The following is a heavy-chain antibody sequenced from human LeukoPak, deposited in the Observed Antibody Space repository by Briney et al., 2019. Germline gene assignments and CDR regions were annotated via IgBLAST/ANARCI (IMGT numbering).Heavy chain of an antibody. J-gene: IGHJ4*02. CDR3: AREASGYYRDF. CDR2: IWYDGSKQ. CDR1: GFTFSAHG. D-gene: IGHD3-3*01. V-gene: IGHV3-33*01. Sequence: GGSLRLSCAASGFTFSAHGMHWVRQAPGKGLEWVAVIWYDGSKQEYAETVKGRFTISRDDSKNTLYLQMNSLRAEDTAVYYCAREASGYYRDFWGQGTLVTVSS.